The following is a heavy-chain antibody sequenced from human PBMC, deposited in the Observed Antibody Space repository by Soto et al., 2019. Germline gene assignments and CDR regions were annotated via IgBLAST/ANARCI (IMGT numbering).Heavy chain of an antibody. CDR2: ISGSGGSS. D-gene: IGHD6-19*01. V-gene: IGHV3-23*01. CDR3: AKGYSSGWYYFDY. J-gene: IGHJ4*02. Sequence: GGSLRLSCAASGFTFSSYAMSWVRQAPGKGLEWVSAISGSGGSSYYADSVKGRFTISRDNSKNTLYLQMNSLRAEDTAVYYCAKGYSSGWYYFDYWGQGTLVTVSS. CDR1: GFTFSSYA.